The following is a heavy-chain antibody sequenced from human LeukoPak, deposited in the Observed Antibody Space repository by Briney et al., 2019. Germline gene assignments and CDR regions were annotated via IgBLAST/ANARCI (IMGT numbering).Heavy chain of an antibody. CDR2: IYHSGST. V-gene: IGHV4-38-2*02. CDR1: GYSISSGYY. CDR3: AREAPINMIGKINWFDP. J-gene: IGHJ5*02. D-gene: IGHD3-22*01. Sequence: SETLSLTCTVSGYSISSGYYWGWIRQPPGKGLEWIGSIYHSGSTYYNPSLKSRVTISVDTSKNQFSLKLSSVTAADTAVYYCAREAPINMIGKINWFDPWGQGTLVTVSS.